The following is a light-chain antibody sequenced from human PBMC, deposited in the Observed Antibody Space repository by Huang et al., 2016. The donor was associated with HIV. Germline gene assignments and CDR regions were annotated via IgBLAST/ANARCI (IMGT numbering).Light chain of an antibody. V-gene: IGKV3-15*01. Sequence: EIVMTQSPATLSVSPGERATLPCRASQSVSSNLAGYQQKPGQAPRLLIYAASTRATGIPARFSGSGSGTEFTLTISSLQSEDFAVYYCQQYNNWPRTFGQGTKVEIK. CDR1: QSVSSN. CDR2: AAS. CDR3: QQYNNWPRT. J-gene: IGKJ1*01.